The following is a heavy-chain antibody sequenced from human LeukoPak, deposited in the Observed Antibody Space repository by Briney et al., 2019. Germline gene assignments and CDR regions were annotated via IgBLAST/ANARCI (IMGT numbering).Heavy chain of an antibody. CDR3: ARGLYSSSWSHQYYFDY. D-gene: IGHD6-13*01. J-gene: IGHJ4*02. CDR2: ISAYNGNT. V-gene: IGHV1-18*04. Sequence: GASVKVSCKASGCTFTSHGISWVRQAPGQGLEWLGWISAYNGNTNYAQKLQGRVTMTTDTSTSTAYMELRSLRSDDTAVYYCARGLYSSSWSHQYYFDYWGQGTLVTVSS. CDR1: GCTFTSHG.